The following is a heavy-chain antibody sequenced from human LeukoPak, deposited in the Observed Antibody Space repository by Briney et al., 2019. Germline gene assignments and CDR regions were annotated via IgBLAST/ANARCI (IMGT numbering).Heavy chain of an antibody. Sequence: SSETLSLTCTVSGGSISSSSYYWGWIRQPPGKGLGWIGSIYYSGSTYYNPSLKSRVTISVDTSKNQFSLKLSSVTAADTAVYYCAGSLDGMDVWGQGTTVTVSS. CDR1: GGSISSSSYY. CDR3: AGSLDGMDV. V-gene: IGHV4-39*01. J-gene: IGHJ6*02. CDR2: IYYSGST.